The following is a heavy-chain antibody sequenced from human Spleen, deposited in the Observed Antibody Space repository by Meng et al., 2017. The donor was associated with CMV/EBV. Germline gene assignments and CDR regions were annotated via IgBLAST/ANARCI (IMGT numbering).Heavy chain of an antibody. CDR1: TSYG. V-gene: IGHV1-18*01. CDR3: VRDRGSGSYSWGDADNFFDY. CDR2: ISGYSGKT. D-gene: IGHD1-26*01. Sequence: TSYGIGWLRQAPGQGLELMGWISGYSGKTKYAQMVQGRVNMTTDTSTNIAYMELRSLRSDDTAVYYCVRDRGSGSYSWGDADNFFDYWGQGTLVTSPQ. J-gene: IGHJ4*02.